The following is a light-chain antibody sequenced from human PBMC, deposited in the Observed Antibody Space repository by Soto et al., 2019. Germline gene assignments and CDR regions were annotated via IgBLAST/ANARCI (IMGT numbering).Light chain of an antibody. J-gene: IGLJ1*01. CDR1: RSNVGSTT. CDR2: TND. CDR3: ASWDDSLNRYV. Sequence: QSVLTQTPSVSGTPGQRVTIGCSGRRSNVGSTTVSWYQQLPRTAPRLLIHTNDQRPSGVPDRFSGSKSGSSASLAISGLQSEDEADYYCASWDDSLNRYVFGSGTKVTVL. V-gene: IGLV1-44*01.